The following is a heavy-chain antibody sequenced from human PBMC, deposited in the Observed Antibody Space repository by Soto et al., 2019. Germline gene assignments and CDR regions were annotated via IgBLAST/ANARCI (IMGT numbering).Heavy chain of an antibody. Sequence: GGSLRLSCVASGFTFSAYPMHWVRQAPDKGLEWVAFMSADGRDKFYADSVKGRFTISRDNSKNTLYLQINSLRPDDTGVYFCARDAPFHDYWGLGTLVTVSS. V-gene: IGHV3-30*04. CDR1: GFTFSAYP. J-gene: IGHJ4*02. CDR3: ARDAPFHDY. CDR2: MSADGRDK.